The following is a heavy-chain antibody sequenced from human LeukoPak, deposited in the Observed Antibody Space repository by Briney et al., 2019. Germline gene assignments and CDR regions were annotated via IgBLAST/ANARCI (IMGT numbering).Heavy chain of an antibody. Sequence: GGSLRLSCAASGLTFSSYAMHWVRQAPGKGLEWVALISYDGRYIGHTDSVKGRFAISRDNSRSTLDLQMNSLGVEDTAVYYCARGDSVNYYYGMDVWGQGTTVTVSS. D-gene: IGHD3-3*01. J-gene: IGHJ6*02. CDR2: ISYDGRYI. CDR3: ARGDSVNYYYGMDV. CDR1: GLTFSSYA. V-gene: IGHV3-30*09.